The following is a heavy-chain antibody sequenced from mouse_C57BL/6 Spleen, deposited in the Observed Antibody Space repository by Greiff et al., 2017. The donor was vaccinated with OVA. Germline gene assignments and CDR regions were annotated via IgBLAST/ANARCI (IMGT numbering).Heavy chain of an antibody. CDR2: ISSGGSYT. D-gene: IGHD1-1*01. J-gene: IGHJ2*01. CDR1: GFTFSSYG. Sequence: EVKLMQSGGDLLKPGGSLKLSCAASGFTFSSYGMSWVRQTPDKKLEWVATISSGGSYTYYPDSVKGRFTISRDNAKNTLYLQMSSLKSEDTAMYYYAIHDYGSSYYFDYWGQGTTLSVSS. CDR3: AIHDYGSSYYFDY. V-gene: IGHV5-6*01.